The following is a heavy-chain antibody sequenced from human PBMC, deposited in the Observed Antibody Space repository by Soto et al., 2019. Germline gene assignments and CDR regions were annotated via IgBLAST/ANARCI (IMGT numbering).Heavy chain of an antibody. CDR2: IIPIFGTA. V-gene: IGHV1-69*13. Sequence: VASVKGSCKASGGTFSSYAISWVRQALGQGLEWMGGIIPIFGTANYAQKFQGRVTITADESTSTAYMELSSLRSEDTAVYYCARAIAAAGTGLLDYWGQGTLVTVSS. J-gene: IGHJ4*02. D-gene: IGHD6-13*01. CDR3: ARAIAAAGTGLLDY. CDR1: GGTFSSYA.